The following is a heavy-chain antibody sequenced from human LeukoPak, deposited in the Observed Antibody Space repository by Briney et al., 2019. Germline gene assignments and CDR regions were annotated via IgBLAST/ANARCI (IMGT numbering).Heavy chain of an antibody. CDR3: AREFFDREGGTTVLDY. CDR1: GFTFSSTS. Sequence: GGSLRLSCAASGFTFSSTSMNWVRQAPGKGLEWVSSISSGSSYIFYADSVKGRFTISRDNAKNSLYLQMNSQRAEDTAVYYCAREFFDREGGTTVLDYWGQGTLVTVSS. CDR2: ISSGSSYI. J-gene: IGHJ4*02. V-gene: IGHV3-21*01. D-gene: IGHD1-26*01.